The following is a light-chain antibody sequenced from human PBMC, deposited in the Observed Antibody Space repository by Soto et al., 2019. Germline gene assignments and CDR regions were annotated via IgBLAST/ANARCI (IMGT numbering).Light chain of an antibody. J-gene: IGKJ1*01. Sequence: AIRMTQSPSSLSASTGDRVTITCRASQGISSYLAWYQQKPGKAPKLLIYAASTLQSGVPSRFSGSGSGTDFTLTISCLQSEDFATYYCQQYYSYSTFGQGTKGEIK. CDR3: QQYYSYST. CDR1: QGISSY. CDR2: AAS. V-gene: IGKV1-8*01.